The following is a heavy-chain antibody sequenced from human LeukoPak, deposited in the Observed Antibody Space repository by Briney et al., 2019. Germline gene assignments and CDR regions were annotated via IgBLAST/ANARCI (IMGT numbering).Heavy chain of an antibody. J-gene: IGHJ5*02. Sequence: GGSLRLSCAASGFTFSSYAMSWVRQAPGKGLEWVSAISGSGGSTYYADSVKGRFTISRDNSKNTLYLQMNSLRAEDTAVYYCARVTYYDYVWGSYPLFDPWGQGTLVTVSS. V-gene: IGHV3-23*01. D-gene: IGHD3-16*02. CDR2: ISGSGGST. CDR1: GFTFSSYA. CDR3: ARVTYYDYVWGSYPLFDP.